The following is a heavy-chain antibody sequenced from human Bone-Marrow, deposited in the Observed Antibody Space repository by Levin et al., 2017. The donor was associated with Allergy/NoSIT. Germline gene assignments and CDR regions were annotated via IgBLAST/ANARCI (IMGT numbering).Heavy chain of an antibody. J-gene: IGHJ5*02. CDR2: ISSSSSYT. CDR1: GFTFSDYY. CDR3: ARVASYSSCWFDP. V-gene: IGHV3-11*05. Sequence: GGSLRLSCAASGFTFSDYYMSWIRQAPGKGLEWVSYISSSSSYTNYADSVKGRFTISRDNAKNSLYLQMNSLRAEDTAVYYCARVASYSSCWFDPWGQGTLVTVSS. D-gene: IGHD6-6*01.